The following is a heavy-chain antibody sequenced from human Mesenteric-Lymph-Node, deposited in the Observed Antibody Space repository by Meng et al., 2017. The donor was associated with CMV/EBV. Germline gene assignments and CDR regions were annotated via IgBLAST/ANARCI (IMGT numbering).Heavy chain of an antibody. CDR2: ISASGADT. Sequence: GGSLRLSCAASGFNFSTYGMHWVRQAPGKGLAWVATISASGADTYYRDSVKGRFTISRVDSKSTLWLQLDSLRAEDTAVYYCAKDSGSYSYPTFDTWGQGTLVTVSS. CDR1: GFNFSTYG. J-gene: IGHJ4*02. CDR3: AKDSGSYSYPTFDT. D-gene: IGHD1-26*01. V-gene: IGHV3-23*01.